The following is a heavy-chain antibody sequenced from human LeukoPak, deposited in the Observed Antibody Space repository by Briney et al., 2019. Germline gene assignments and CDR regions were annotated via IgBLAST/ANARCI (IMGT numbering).Heavy chain of an antibody. CDR3: VWDREDDTSGNIDF. J-gene: IGHJ4*02. CDR1: GFTFSSYI. D-gene: IGHD3-22*01. V-gene: IGHV3-23*01. CDR2: ILGNGFDT. Sequence: GGSLRLSCAASGFTFSSYIMHWVRQAPGKGLEWVSSILGNGFDTSSAESVKGRITISRDNFKKTLFLEMSSLRAEDTALYYCVWDREDDTSGNIDFWGQGTLVTVSS.